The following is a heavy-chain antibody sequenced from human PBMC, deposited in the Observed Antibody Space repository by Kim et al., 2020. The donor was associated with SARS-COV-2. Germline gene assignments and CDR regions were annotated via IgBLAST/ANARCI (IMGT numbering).Heavy chain of an antibody. Sequence: SETLSLTCTVSGGSISSYYWSWIRQPPGKGLEWIGYIYYSGSTNYNPSLKSRVTISVDTSKNQFSLKLSSVTAADTAVYYCARFSPSGSYLDYWGQGTLVTVSS. CDR2: IYYSGST. V-gene: IGHV4-59*01. D-gene: IGHD3-10*01. CDR3: ARFSPSGSYLDY. J-gene: IGHJ4*02. CDR1: GGSISSYY.